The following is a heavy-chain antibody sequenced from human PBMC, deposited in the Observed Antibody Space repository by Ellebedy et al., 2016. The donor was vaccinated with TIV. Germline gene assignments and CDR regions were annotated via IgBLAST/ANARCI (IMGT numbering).Heavy chain of an antibody. J-gene: IGHJ3*02. CDR2: IYYSGST. CDR3: ARGPSDDAFDT. Sequence: SETLSLXXTVSGGSISSYYWSWIRQPPGKGLEWIGYIYYSGSTNYNPSLKSRVTISVDTSKNQFSLKLSSVTAADTAVYYCARGPSDDAFDTWGQGTMVTVSS. V-gene: IGHV4-59*01. CDR1: GGSISSYY.